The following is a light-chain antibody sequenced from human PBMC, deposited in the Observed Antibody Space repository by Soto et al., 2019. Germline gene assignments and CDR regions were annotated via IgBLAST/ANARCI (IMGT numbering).Light chain of an antibody. CDR1: QSLSSNF. CDR2: DSS. V-gene: IGKV3D-20*02. J-gene: IGKJ4*01. Sequence: EIVLTQSPATLSLSPGERATLSSRASQSLSSNFLAWYQQKPGQPPRLLIYDSSTRATGFPDRFSGSGSGTDFTLTITALEPEDFALYYCQQRSERPLTFGGGTKVDIK. CDR3: QQRSERPLT.